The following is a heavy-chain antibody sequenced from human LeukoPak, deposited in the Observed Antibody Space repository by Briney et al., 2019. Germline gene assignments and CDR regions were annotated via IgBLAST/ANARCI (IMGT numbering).Heavy chain of an antibody. CDR3: ASSGYYRYYFDY. J-gene: IGHJ4*02. CDR2: IYHSGST. Sequence: SQTLSLTCAVSGGSISSGGYSWSWIRQPPGKGLEWIGYIYHSGSTYYNPSLKSRVTISVDRSKNQFSLKLSSVTAADTAVYYCASSGYYRYYFDYWGQGTLVTVSS. CDR1: GGSISSGGYS. D-gene: IGHD3-22*01. V-gene: IGHV4-30-2*02.